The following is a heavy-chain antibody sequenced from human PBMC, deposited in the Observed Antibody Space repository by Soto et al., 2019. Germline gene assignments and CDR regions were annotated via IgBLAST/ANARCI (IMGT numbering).Heavy chain of an antibody. CDR3: ADPGAAGPNFDY. Sequence: ASVKVSCKASGFTFTSSAVQWVRQARGQRLEWIGWIVVGSGNTNYAQKFQERVTITRDMSTSTAYMELSSLRSEDTAVYYCADPGAAGPNFDYWGQGTLVTVSS. D-gene: IGHD6-13*01. J-gene: IGHJ4*02. CDR1: GFTFTSSA. V-gene: IGHV1-58*01. CDR2: IVVGSGNT.